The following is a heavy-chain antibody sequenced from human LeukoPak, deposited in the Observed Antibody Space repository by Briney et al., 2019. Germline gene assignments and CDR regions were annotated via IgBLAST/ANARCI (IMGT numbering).Heavy chain of an antibody. CDR1: GFTFSSYS. CDR2: ISSSSSSYI. Sequence: GGSLRLSCAASGFTFSSYSMNWVRQAPGKGLEWVSSISSSSSSYIYYADSVKGRFTISRDNAKNSLYLQMNSLRAEDTAVYYCARGKYYYDSSGSTTHKYYFDYWGQGTLVTVSS. CDR3: ARGKYYYDSSGSTTHKYYFDY. V-gene: IGHV3-21*01. D-gene: IGHD3-22*01. J-gene: IGHJ4*02.